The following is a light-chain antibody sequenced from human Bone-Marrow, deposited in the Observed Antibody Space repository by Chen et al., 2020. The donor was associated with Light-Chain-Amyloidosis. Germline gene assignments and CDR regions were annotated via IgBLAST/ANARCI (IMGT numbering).Light chain of an antibody. V-gene: IGLV6-57*01. CDR3: QSYQGSSQGV. CDR1: SGSIATNY. Sequence: NFMLTQPHSVSESPGKTVIISCTRSSGSIATNYVQWYQQRPGSSPTTVIYEDEQRPSGVPDRFSGSSDRACNTASLTISGLKAEGEADYYCQSYQGSSQGVFGGGTKLTVL. CDR2: EDE. J-gene: IGLJ3*02.